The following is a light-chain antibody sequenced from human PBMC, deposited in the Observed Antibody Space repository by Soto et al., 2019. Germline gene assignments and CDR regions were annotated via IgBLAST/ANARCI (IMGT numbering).Light chain of an antibody. V-gene: IGLV2-8*01. CDR2: EVT. CDR1: SSDVGGYNF. CDR3: SSYAGSNNIV. Sequence: QSALTQPPSASGSPGRSVTISCTGASSDVGGYNFVSWYQQHPGKAPKLLIYEVTKRPSGVPDRFSGSRSGNTASLTVSGLQAEDEADYYCSSYAGSNNIVFXTGTKGTVL. J-gene: IGLJ1*01.